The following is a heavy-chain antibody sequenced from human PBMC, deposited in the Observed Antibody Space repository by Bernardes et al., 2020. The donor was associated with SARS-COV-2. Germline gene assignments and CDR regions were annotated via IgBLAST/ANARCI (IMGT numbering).Heavy chain of an antibody. D-gene: IGHD5-18*01. CDR1: GYSFTSYG. V-gene: IGHV1-18*01. Sequence: ASVKVSCKASGYSFTSYGISWVRQAPGQGLEWMGWISAAKGNTNYAQNLQGRVTMTTDTSTNTAYMELRSLRSDDTAVYYCATVVGYSYGGGWFDPWGQGTLVTVAS. CDR2: ISAAKGNT. CDR3: ATVVGYSYGGGWFDP. J-gene: IGHJ5*02.